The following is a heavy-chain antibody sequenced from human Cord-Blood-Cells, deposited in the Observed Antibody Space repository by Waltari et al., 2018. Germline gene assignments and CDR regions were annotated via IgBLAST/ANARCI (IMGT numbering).Heavy chain of an antibody. CDR1: GFSLSTSGMC. V-gene: IGHV2-70*01. D-gene: IGHD6-6*01. CDR2: IDWDDDK. CDR3: ARTSLEYSSSFDY. J-gene: IGHJ4*02. Sequence: QVTLRESGPALVKPTQTLTLTCTFSGFSLSTSGMCVSWIRQLPGKALEWLALIDWDDDKYYSTSLKTRLTSSKDASKNRVVLTMTNMDPVDTATYYCARTSLEYSSSFDYWGQGTLVTVSS.